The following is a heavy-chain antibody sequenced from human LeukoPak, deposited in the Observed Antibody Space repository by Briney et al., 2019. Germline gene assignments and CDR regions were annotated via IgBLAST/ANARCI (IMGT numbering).Heavy chain of an antibody. Sequence: GGSLRLSCAASGFTFSSYAMSWVRQAPGKGLEWVSTISGSGGSTYYADFAKGRFTISRDNSKNTLYLQMNSLRAEDTAVYYCAKDGGVRGVIDAFDIWGQGTMVTVSS. J-gene: IGHJ3*02. CDR1: GFTFSSYA. D-gene: IGHD3-10*01. V-gene: IGHV3-23*01. CDR2: ISGSGGST. CDR3: AKDGGVRGVIDAFDI.